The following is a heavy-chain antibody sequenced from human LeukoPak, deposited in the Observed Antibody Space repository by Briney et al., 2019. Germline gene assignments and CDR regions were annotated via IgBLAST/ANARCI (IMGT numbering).Heavy chain of an antibody. J-gene: IGHJ4*02. CDR2: AYYRSKWYY. Sequence: SQTLSLTCALSGDSVSRNSAAWNRIRQSPTRGLEWLGRAYYRSKWYYDYSVSVKSRITINPDTSKNHFSLQLNSGTPEDTAVYCCARSYGSGRILGYWGQGTLVTVSS. V-gene: IGHV6-1*01. D-gene: IGHD3-10*01. CDR1: GDSVSRNSAA. CDR3: ARSYGSGRILGY.